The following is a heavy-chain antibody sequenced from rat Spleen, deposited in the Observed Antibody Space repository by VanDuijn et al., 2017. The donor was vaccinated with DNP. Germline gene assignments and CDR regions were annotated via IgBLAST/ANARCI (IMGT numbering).Heavy chain of an antibody. J-gene: IGHJ1*01. D-gene: IGHD1-6*01. Sequence: VQLKESGPGLVQPSQTLSLTCSVTGYSNTSDYWGWIRKFPGNKMEWMGYINYSGGTGLNPSLKSRISITRDTSKNQFFLHLNSVTTEDTATYYCARGVYATYYFRNWYFDFWGPGTMVAVSS. CDR1: GYSNTSDY. V-gene: IGHV3-1*01. CDR3: ARGVYATYYFRNWYFDF. CDR2: INYSGGT.